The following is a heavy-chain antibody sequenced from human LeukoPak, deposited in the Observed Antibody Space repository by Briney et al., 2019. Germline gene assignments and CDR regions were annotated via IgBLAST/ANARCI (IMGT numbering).Heavy chain of an antibody. CDR1: GFDFSSNW. CDR2: IKGDGIST. J-gene: IGHJ4*02. D-gene: IGHD3-16*02. CDR3: ARDTSSYPQFDD. V-gene: IGHV3-74*01. Sequence: GGSLRLSCAASGFDFSSNWMHWVRHAPGQGLVWVSRIKGDGISTNYADSVKGRFTISRDIAKNTLYLQMNSLRVDDTARYYCARDTSSYPQFDDWGQGTLVTVSS.